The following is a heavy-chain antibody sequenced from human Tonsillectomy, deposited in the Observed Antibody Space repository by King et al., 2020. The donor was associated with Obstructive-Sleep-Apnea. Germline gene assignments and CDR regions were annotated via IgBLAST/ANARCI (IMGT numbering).Heavy chain of an antibody. D-gene: IGHD6-19*01. J-gene: IGHJ4*02. CDR3: AKDMSSGWYGPLDH. V-gene: IGHV3-9*01. CDR1: GFTFDDYA. CDR2: INWDTNTI. Sequence: QLVQSGGGLVQPGRSLRLSCAASGFTFDDYAMHWVRQAPGKGLEWVSGINWDTNTIGYADSVKGRFTISRDNAKNSLFLQMNSLRPEDTALYYCAKDMSSGWYGPLDHWGQGTLVTVSS.